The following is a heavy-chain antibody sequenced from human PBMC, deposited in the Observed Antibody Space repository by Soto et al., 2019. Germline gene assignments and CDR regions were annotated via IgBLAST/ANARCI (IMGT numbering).Heavy chain of an antibody. CDR3: ASWDHDYRYLDV. CDR2: TYYRSKWYN. J-gene: IGHJ6*02. V-gene: IGHV6-1*01. D-gene: IGHD4-17*01. CDR1: WDSVSRNRGA. Sequence: PSQTLSRTCDISWDSVSRNRGAWTGIRQAPSRGLEWLGRTYYRSKWYNEYGLSVKSRITINADTCKNQFSLQLNSVTPEDAAVNYCASWDHDYRYLDVWGLGTTVTVSS.